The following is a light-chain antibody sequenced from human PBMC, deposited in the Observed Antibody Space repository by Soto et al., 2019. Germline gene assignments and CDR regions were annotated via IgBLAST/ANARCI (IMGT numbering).Light chain of an antibody. V-gene: IGLV2-14*01. J-gene: IGLJ2*01. CDR2: EVS. Sequence: QSALTQPAAVSGSPGQSITISCTGTSSDIGGHNFVSWYQHHPGKAPKLLIYEVSYRASGVSNRFTGSKSANTASLTISGLQAEDEADYSCSSYTNSSYVVFGGGTKLTVL. CDR1: SSDIGGHNF. CDR3: SSYTNSSYVV.